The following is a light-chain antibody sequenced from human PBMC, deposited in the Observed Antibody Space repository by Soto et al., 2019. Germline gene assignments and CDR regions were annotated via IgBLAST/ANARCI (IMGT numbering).Light chain of an antibody. J-gene: IGLJ2*01. CDR2: FDD. CDR1: SSNIGSNT. Sequence: QSVLTQPPSVSAAPRQRVTISCSGSSSNIGSNTVSWYQQIPGKTPQLLIFFDDLLSSGVSDRFSGSKSGASASLAISGLQSDDEAEYYCASWDDGLNGPVFGGGTKLTV. CDR3: ASWDDGLNGPV. V-gene: IGLV1-36*01.